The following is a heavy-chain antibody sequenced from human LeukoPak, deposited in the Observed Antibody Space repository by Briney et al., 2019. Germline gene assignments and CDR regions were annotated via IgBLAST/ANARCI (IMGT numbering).Heavy chain of an antibody. CDR2: IRYDGINK. Sequence: GGSLRLSCAASGFSFSNYGMHWVRQAPGKGLEWVAFIRYDGINKDYADSVKGRFTISISRDNSKNTLYLQMTSLRAEDTAVYYCAKDARYCSGGSCHSTTTFDHWGQGTLVTVSS. D-gene: IGHD2-15*01. J-gene: IGHJ4*02. CDR3: AKDARYCSGGSCHSTTTFDH. CDR1: GFSFSNYG. V-gene: IGHV3-30*02.